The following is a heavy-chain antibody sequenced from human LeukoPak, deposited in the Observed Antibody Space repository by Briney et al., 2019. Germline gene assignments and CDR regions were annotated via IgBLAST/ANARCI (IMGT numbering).Heavy chain of an antibody. Sequence: ASVEVSCKVSGYTLTELSMHWVRQAPGKGLEWMGGFDPEDGETIYAQKFQGRVTMTEDTSTDTAYMELSSLRSEDTAVYYCARAIIVVVPAAIRGNAFDIRGQGTMVTVSS. V-gene: IGHV1-24*01. CDR3: ARAIIVVVPAAIRGNAFDI. CDR1: GYTLTELS. J-gene: IGHJ3*02. CDR2: FDPEDGET. D-gene: IGHD2-2*02.